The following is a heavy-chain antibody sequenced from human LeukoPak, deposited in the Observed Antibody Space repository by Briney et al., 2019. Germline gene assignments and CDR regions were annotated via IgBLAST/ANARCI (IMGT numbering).Heavy chain of an antibody. CDR1: GGSISSYY. D-gene: IGHD6-6*01. J-gene: IGHJ4*02. CDR3: AQYSSSSVYFDS. Sequence: PSETLSLTCTVSGGSISSYYWSWIRQPPGKGLEWIGYIYYSGSTFYNPSLKSRVTISVDRSKNQFSLKVSSVTAADTAVYYCAQYSSSSVYFDSWGLGTLVTVSS. CDR2: IYYSGST. V-gene: IGHV4-59*12.